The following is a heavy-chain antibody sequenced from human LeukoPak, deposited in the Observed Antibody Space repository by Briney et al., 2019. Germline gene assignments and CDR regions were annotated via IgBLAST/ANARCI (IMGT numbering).Heavy chain of an antibody. D-gene: IGHD2-8*02. CDR3: TGGSDIFDY. Sequence: GGSLRLSCLASGFTFSNYAMSWVRQAPGKGLEWVSGITISGKTAYYADSVKGRFTISRDNFKNTLYLQMNSLRAEDTAVYYCTGGSDIFDYWGQGTLVTVSS. CDR2: ITISGKTA. J-gene: IGHJ4*02. V-gene: IGHV3-23*01. CDR1: GFTFSNYA.